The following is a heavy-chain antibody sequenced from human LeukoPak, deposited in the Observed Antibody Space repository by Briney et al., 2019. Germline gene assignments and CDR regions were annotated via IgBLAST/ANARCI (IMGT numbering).Heavy chain of an antibody. CDR2: IYSEGDT. CDR1: GFTFSSYA. D-gene: IGHD2-15*01. Sequence: GGSLRLSCAASGFTFSSYAMSWVRQAPGKGLEWVSVIYSEGDTYYADSVKGRFTISRDNSKNTLYLQMNTLRAEDTALYYCARGIDYWGQGTLVTVSS. CDR3: ARGIDY. V-gene: IGHV3-23*03. J-gene: IGHJ4*02.